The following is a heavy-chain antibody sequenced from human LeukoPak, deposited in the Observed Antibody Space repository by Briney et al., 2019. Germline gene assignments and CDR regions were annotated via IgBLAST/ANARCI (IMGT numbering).Heavy chain of an antibody. V-gene: IGHV3-7*01. Sequence: GGSLRLSCAASGFTLTNYWMGWVRQAPGKGLEWVANIRPEGSDKYYVDSVKGRFTISRDNAQNSLYLQMNSLRAEDTAVYYCARVDIVGATHFDYWGQGTLVAVSS. CDR1: GFTLTNYW. J-gene: IGHJ4*02. CDR3: ARVDIVGATHFDY. CDR2: IRPEGSDK. D-gene: IGHD1-26*01.